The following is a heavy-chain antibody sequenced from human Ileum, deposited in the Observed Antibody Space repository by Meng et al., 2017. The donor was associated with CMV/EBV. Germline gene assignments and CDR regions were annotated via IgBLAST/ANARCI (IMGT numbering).Heavy chain of an antibody. CDR3: ATGAYSAY. Sequence: QVPLGQSGAEVKKPGASVKVSCKTSGSGYSFTGYYFHWVRQAPGQGLEWMGWINPNTGDTDYIQNFQGRVTMTRDTSISTVYMELNYLRSDDTALYYCATGAYSAYWGQGTLVTVSS. J-gene: IGHJ4*02. D-gene: IGHD4-23*01. CDR2: INPNTGDT. CDR1: GYSFTGYY. V-gene: IGHV1-2*02.